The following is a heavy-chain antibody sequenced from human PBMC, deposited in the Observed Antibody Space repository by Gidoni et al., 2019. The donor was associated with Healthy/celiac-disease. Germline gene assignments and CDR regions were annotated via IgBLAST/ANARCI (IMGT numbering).Heavy chain of an antibody. V-gene: IGHV1-46*01. J-gene: IGHJ4*02. CDR2: INPSGGRT. CDR3: ARDRAFVVVNAILDY. CDR1: GYTFTSDY. Sequence: QVQLLQSGSEVKKPGASVKVSCNASGYTFTSDYMHWVRQAPGEGLEWMGIINPSGGRTSYAQKFQGRVNMTRDTSTSTVYMELSSLRSEDTAVYYCARDRAFVVVNAILDYWGQGTLVTVSS. D-gene: IGHD2-21*01.